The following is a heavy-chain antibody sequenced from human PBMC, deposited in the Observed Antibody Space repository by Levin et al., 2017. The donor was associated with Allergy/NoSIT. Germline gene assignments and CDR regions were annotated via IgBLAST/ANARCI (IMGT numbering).Heavy chain of an antibody. Sequence: KVSCKGSGYSFTSYWIGWVRQMPGKGLEWMGIIYPGDSDTRYSPSFQGQVTISADKSISTAYLQWSSLKASDTAMYYCARSPDAYCSGGSCYYFDYWGQGTLVTVSS. V-gene: IGHV5-51*01. D-gene: IGHD2-15*01. CDR2: IYPGDSDT. CDR3: ARSPDAYCSGGSCYYFDY. J-gene: IGHJ4*02. CDR1: GYSFTSYW.